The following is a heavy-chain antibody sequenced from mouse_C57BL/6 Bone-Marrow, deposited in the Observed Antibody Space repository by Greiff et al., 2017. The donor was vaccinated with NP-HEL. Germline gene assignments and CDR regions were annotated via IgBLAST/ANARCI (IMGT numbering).Heavy chain of an antibody. J-gene: IGHJ4*01. D-gene: IGHD2-3*01. V-gene: IGHV5-17*01. CDR3: ARTDGYYAMDY. CDR1: GFTFSDYG. CDR2: ISSGSSTI. Sequence: EVKLVESGGGLVKPGGSLKLSCAASGFTFSDYGMHWVRQAPEKGLEWVAYISSGSSTIYYVDTVKGRFTISRDNAKNTLFLQMTSLRSEDTAMYYCARTDGYYAMDYWGQGTSVTVSS.